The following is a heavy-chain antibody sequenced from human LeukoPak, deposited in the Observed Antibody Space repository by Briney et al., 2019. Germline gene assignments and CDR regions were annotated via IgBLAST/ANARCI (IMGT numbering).Heavy chain of an antibody. D-gene: IGHD1-1*01. J-gene: IGHJ4*02. Sequence: ASETLSLTCTVSGASIGSSLYFWGWFRQPPGKGLEWIGSIYYRPTTYYNPSLKSRGTISLDTSNNQFSLKLTSVTAADTAFYYCARGRNWNFQAYFDYWGLGSLVSVSS. CDR2: IYYRPTT. V-gene: IGHV4-39*07. CDR1: GASIGSSLYF. CDR3: ARGRNWNFQAYFDY.